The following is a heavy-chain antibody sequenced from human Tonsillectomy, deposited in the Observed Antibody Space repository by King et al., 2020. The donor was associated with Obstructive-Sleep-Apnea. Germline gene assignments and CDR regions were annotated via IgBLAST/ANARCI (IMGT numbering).Heavy chain of an antibody. D-gene: IGHD5-18*01. J-gene: IGHJ6*02. CDR3: AKSGGTAMVTGYYYGMDV. CDR1: GFTFSSYA. CDR2: ISGRGGST. V-gene: IGHV3-23*04. Sequence: VQLVESGGGLVQPGGSLRLSCAASGFTFSSYAMSWVRQAPGKGLEWVSAISGRGGSTYYADSVKGRFTISRDNSKNTLYLQMNSLRAEDTAVYYCAKSGGTAMVTGYYYGMDVWGQGTTVTVSS.